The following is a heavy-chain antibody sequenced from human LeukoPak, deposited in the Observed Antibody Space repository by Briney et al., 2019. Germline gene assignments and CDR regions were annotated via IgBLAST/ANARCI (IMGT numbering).Heavy chain of an antibody. V-gene: IGHV4-59*01. CDR3: ARSRMATIVHDAYDI. CDR1: DGSISSYY. D-gene: IGHD5-24*01. CDR2: IYYSGST. Sequence: SETLSLTCTVSDGSISSYYWSWIRQPPGKGLEWIGYIYYSGSTNYNPSLKSRVTISVDTSKNQFSLKLSSVTAADTAVYYCARSRMATIVHDAYDIWGQGTMVTVSS. J-gene: IGHJ3*02.